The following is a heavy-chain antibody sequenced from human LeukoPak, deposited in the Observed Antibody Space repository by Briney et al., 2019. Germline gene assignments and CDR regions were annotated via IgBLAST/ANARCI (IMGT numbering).Heavy chain of an antibody. D-gene: IGHD6-19*01. Sequence: TGGSLRLSCAASGFTFSNYAMHCVRQAPGKGREWVADISDDGSNKYSGDSVKGRFTISSDNYKNTVYLQMNSLRAEDTAVYYCAKDRYSSGWYSDFDYWGQGTLVTVSS. CDR3: AKDRYSSGWYSDFDY. CDR1: GFTFSNYA. V-gene: IGHV3-30*04. J-gene: IGHJ4*02. CDR2: ISDDGSNK.